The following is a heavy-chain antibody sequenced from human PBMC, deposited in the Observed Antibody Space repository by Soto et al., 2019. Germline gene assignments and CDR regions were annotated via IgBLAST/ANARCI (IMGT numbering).Heavy chain of an antibody. CDR2: ISAYNGNT. CDR3: ARVLNSGYYPPHFDY. V-gene: IGHV1-18*04. CDR1: GYTFTSYG. D-gene: IGHD3-22*01. J-gene: IGHJ4*02. Sequence: GASVKVSCKASGYTFTSYGISWVRQAPGQGLEWMGWISAYNGNTNYAQKLQGRVTMTTDTSTSTAYMELRSLRSDDTAVYYCARVLNSGYYPPHFDYWGQGTLVTVSS.